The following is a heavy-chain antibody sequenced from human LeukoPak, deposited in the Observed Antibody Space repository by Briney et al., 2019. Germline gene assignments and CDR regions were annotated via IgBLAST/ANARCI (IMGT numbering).Heavy chain of an antibody. D-gene: IGHD7-27*01. J-gene: IGHJ4*02. CDR3: AKDGGLWVSAHWGDS. CDR2: ITTSDGNT. CDR1: GSTFSSYT. V-gene: IGHV3-23*01. Sequence: PGGSLGLSCAASGSTFSSYTMSWVRQAPGKGLEWVSTITTSDGNTYYADSVKGRFTVSRDNSKNTLFLQMNSLRAEDTAVYYCAKDGGLWVSAHWGDSWGRGTLVTVSS.